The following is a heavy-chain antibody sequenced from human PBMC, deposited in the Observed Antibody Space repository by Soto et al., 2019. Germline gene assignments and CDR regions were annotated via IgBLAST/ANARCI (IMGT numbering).Heavy chain of an antibody. D-gene: IGHD5-12*01. V-gene: IGHV3-23*01. J-gene: IGHJ3*02. CDR2: ISGSGGST. CDR3: AKEDFSDTVAPFDI. Sequence: EVQLLESGGGLVQPGGSLRLSCAASGFTFSSYAMNWVRQAPGKGLEWVSAISGSGGSTYYADAVKGRFTISRDNSKNTLHLQMNSLRAEDTAVYCRAKEDFSDTVAPFDIWGQGTNVTVSS. CDR1: GFTFSSYA.